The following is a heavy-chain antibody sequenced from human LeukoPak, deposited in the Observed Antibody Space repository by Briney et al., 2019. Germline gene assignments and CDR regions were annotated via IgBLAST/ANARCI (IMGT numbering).Heavy chain of an antibody. CDR2: SRSRSDGGTT. CDR1: GVSFSNAW. D-gene: IGHD5/OR15-5a*01. V-gene: IGHV3-15*01. Sequence: GGSLRLSCAVSGVSFSNAWMTWVRQVPGKGLEWVGLSRSRSDGGTTEYSAPVKGRFILSRDDSKNTLFLQMNSLKTEDTGVYYCTTDINTIYDRVDWGRGTLVTVSS. CDR3: TTDINTIYDRVD. J-gene: IGHJ4*02.